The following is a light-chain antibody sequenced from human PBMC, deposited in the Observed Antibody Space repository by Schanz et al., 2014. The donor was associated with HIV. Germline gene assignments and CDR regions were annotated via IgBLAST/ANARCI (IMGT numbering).Light chain of an antibody. CDR2: GAS. J-gene: IGKJ4*01. V-gene: IGKV3-15*01. Sequence: EIVLTQSPGSLSLSPGGRATLSCGASQSVSSSLAWYQQKPGQAPRLLIYGASIRATDIPARFSGGGSGTEFTLTINSLQSEDFAVYYCQQYNKWPRVTFGGGTKVEIK. CDR1: QSVSSS. CDR3: QQYNKWPRVT.